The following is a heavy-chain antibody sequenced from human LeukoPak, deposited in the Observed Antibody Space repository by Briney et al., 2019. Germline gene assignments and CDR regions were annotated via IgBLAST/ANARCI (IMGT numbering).Heavy chain of an antibody. CDR3: ARVGYFDWLPIDY. CDR2: IKQDGSEK. Sequence: PGGSLRLSCAASGFTFSSYWMSWVRQAPGKGLEWVANIKQDGSEKYYVDSVKGRFTISRDNAKNSLYLQMNSLRAEDTAVYYCARVGYFDWLPIDYWGQGTLVTVSS. CDR1: GFTFSSYW. V-gene: IGHV3-7*01. J-gene: IGHJ4*02. D-gene: IGHD3-9*01.